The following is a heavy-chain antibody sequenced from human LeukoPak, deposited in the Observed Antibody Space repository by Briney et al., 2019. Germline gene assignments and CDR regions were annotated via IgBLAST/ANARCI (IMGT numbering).Heavy chain of an antibody. Sequence: SETLSLTCAVYGGSFSGYYWSWISQPPGKGLEWIGEINHSGSTNYNPSLKSRVTISVDTSKNQFSLKLSSVTAADTAVYYCARVRVRGVIPYYYYGMDVWGQGTTVTVSS. CDR3: ARVRVRGVIPYYYYGMDV. CDR2: INHSGST. V-gene: IGHV4-34*01. CDR1: GGSFSGYY. D-gene: IGHD3-10*01. J-gene: IGHJ6*02.